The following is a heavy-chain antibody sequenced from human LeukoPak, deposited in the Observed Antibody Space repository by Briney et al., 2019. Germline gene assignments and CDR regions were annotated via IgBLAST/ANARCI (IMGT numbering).Heavy chain of an antibody. J-gene: IGHJ4*02. CDR2: IYTSGST. V-gene: IGHV4-4*07. Sequence: SETLSLTCTASGGSISSYYWSWIRQPAGKGLEWIGRIYTSGSTNYNPYLKSRVTIAVDTSKNQLSLKLSSVTAADTAVYYCARDNVAGTGDYWGQGTLVTVSS. CDR1: GGSISSYY. D-gene: IGHD6-19*01. CDR3: ARDNVAGTGDY.